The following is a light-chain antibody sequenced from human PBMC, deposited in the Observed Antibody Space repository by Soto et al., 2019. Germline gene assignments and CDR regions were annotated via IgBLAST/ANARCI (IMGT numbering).Light chain of an antibody. Sequence: EIILTQSPASLSVSPGERATLSCRASQSVNNNLAWYQQKPGQAPRLLIYGASTRATGIPGRFRGSGSGTEFTLTITSLQSEDFATYYCQQYHGFWFGQGTKVEIE. V-gene: IGKV3-15*01. J-gene: IGKJ1*01. CDR2: GAS. CDR1: QSVNNN. CDR3: QQYHGFW.